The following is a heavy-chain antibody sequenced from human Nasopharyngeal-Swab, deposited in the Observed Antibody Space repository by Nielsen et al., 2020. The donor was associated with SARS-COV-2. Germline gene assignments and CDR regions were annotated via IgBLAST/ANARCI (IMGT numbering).Heavy chain of an antibody. Sequence: GGSLRLSCVASGFTFSSYWMQWVRQPPGKGLEWVARINSDGRTKDHADSLQGRFTIARDNAKNEVYLQLNGLRDEDTAVYYCGRAGSYRIDYWGQGTLDTVSS. D-gene: IGHD1-14*01. CDR2: INSDGRTK. CDR1: GFTFSSYW. V-gene: IGHV3-74*01. J-gene: IGHJ4*02. CDR3: GRAGSYRIDY.